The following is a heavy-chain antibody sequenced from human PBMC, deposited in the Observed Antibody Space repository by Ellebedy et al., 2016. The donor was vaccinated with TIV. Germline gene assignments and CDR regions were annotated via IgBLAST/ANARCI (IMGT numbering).Heavy chain of an antibody. CDR3: TRDDSSGYGVNAFDI. V-gene: IGHV3-49*03. CDR2: IRSKAYGGTT. Sequence: PGGSLRLSCTASGFTFGDYAMSWFRQAPGKGLEWVGFIRSKAYGGTTEYAASVKGRFTISRDDSKSIAYLQMNSLKTEDTAVYYCTRDDSSGYGVNAFDIWGQGTMVTVSS. CDR1: GFTFGDYA. D-gene: IGHD3-22*01. J-gene: IGHJ3*02.